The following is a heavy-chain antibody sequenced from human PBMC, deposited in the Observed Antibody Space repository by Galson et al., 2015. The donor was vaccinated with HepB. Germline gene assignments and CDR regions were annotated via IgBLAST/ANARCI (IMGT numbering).Heavy chain of an antibody. Sequence: SLRLSCAASGFTFSRYWMHWVRQAPGKGLVWVSRINSDGSIINYADSVKGRFTISRDNAKDTLYLQMNSLRAEDTAVYYCATEWLGLANFDYWGQGTLVTVSS. CDR1: GFTFSRYW. J-gene: IGHJ4*02. V-gene: IGHV3-74*01. CDR3: ATEWLGLANFDY. CDR2: INSDGSII. D-gene: IGHD5-12*01.